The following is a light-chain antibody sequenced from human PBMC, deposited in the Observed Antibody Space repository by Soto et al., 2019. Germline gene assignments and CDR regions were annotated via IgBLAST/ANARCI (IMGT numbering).Light chain of an antibody. CDR1: ALPKKY. V-gene: IGLV3-25*03. CDR2: KDN. J-gene: IGLJ1*01. Sequence: SYELTQSPSVSVSPGQTARITCSGAALPKKYVYWYQLRPGQAPLLIVYKDNERTSGIPERFSGSSSGPTATLTISGVQAEDEADYYCQSIDGTGSLYVFGGGTKLTVL. CDR3: QSIDGTGSLYV.